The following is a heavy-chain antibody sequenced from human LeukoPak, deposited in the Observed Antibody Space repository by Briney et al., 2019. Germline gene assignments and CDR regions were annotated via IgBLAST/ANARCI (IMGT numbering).Heavy chain of an antibody. J-gene: IGHJ4*02. CDR1: GGSISSYY. CDR3: ALRGYCSGNNCYSDY. V-gene: IGHV4-4*07. D-gene: IGHD2-15*01. CDR2: VYTSGST. Sequence: SETLSLTCTVSGGSISSYYWSWIRQPAGKGLEWIGRVYTSGSTNYNPSLKSRVTMSVDTSKNQFSLKLNSVTAADTAVYYFALRGYCSGNNCYSDYWGQGTLVTVSS.